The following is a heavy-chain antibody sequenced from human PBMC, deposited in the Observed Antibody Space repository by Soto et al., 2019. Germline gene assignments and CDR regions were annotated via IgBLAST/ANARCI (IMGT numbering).Heavy chain of an antibody. CDR1: GGYISDYY. CDR2: IYSSGTT. J-gene: IGHJ3*01. D-gene: IGHD3-3*01. V-gene: IGHV4-59*01. Sequence: SETLSLTCTVSGGYISDYYWTWIRQPPGKGLEWIGHIYSSGTTNYNPSLKSRATISVDTSKNQFSLKLGSVTAADTAVYYCARAWRSGSIFIDAFDSWGQGTSVTVS. CDR3: ARAWRSGSIFIDAFDS.